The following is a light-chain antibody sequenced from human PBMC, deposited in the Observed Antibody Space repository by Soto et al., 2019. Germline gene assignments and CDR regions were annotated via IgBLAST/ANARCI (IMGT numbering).Light chain of an antibody. Sequence: DIQVTQSPSSVSASVGDRVTITCRASQDINNWLAWYQQKPGKAPKLLIYTTSNLQSGVPSRFSGSGSGTDFTLTISSLQPEDFATFYCQQANSFPLTFGGGTKVEIK. J-gene: IGKJ4*01. CDR1: QDINNW. V-gene: IGKV1D-12*01. CDR2: TTS. CDR3: QQANSFPLT.